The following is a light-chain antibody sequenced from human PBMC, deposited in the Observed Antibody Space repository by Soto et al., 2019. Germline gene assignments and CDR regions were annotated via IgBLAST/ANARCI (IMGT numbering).Light chain of an antibody. J-gene: IGKJ1*01. CDR3: QQFTSYTWT. Sequence: EIMLTQSPDTLSLSPGERATLCCMASQTVSSNYLAWCQQRPGQAPRLLIYGASTRAAGIPDRFSGSGSATDFTLTISRLEPEDFAVYYCQQFTSYTWTFGQGTKVDIK. V-gene: IGKV3-20*01. CDR2: GAS. CDR1: QTVSSNY.